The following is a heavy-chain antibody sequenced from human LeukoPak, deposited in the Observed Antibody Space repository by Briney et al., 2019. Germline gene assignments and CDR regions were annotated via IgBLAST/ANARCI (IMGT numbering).Heavy chain of an antibody. J-gene: IGHJ6*02. Sequence: TGGSLRLSCAASGFTFSSYAMSWVRQAPGKGLEWVSAISGSGGSTYYADSVKGRFTISRDNSKNTLYLQMNSLRAEDTAVYYCAKIPNRQGGYGMDVWGQGTTVTVSS. V-gene: IGHV3-23*01. CDR2: ISGSGGST. CDR3: AKIPNRQGGYGMDV. D-gene: IGHD1-14*01. CDR1: GFTFSSYA.